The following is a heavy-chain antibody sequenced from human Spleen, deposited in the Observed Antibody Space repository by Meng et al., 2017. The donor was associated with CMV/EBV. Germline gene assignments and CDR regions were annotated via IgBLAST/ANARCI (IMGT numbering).Heavy chain of an antibody. CDR1: GGSITSGSSF. D-gene: IGHD3-10*01. V-gene: IGHV4-39*07. Sequence: SETLSLTCTVSGGSITSGSSFWGWIRQPPRKGLEWIGKIYYSGSTYYNSSLKSRVTISIDTSKNQFSLRLNSVTAADTAVYYCARDVREFRVPYHYYYGMDVWGRGTTVTVSS. CDR3: ARDVREFRVPYHYYYGMDV. CDR2: IYYSGST. J-gene: IGHJ6*02.